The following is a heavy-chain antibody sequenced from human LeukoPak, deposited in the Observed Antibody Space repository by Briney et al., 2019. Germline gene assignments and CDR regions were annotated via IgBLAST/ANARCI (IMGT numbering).Heavy chain of an antibody. J-gene: IGHJ1*01. CDR1: GGTFSSYA. CDR2: IIPILGTA. V-gene: IGHV1-69*05. D-gene: IGHD1-26*01. Sequence: SVKVSCKASGGTFSSYAISWVRQAPGQGLEWMGRIIPILGTANYAQKFQGRVTITTDESTSTAYMELSSLRSEDTAVYYCARTKEPLAEYFQHWGQGTLVTVSS. CDR3: ARTKEPLAEYFQH.